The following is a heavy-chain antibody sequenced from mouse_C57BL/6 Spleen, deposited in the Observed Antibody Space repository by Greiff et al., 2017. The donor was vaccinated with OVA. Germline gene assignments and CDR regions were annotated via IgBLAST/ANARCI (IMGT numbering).Heavy chain of an antibody. J-gene: IGHJ2*01. V-gene: IGHV1-22*01. Sequence: EVKLMESGPELVKPGASVKMSCKASGYTFTDYNMHWVKQSHGKSLEWIGYINPNNGGTSYNQKFKGKATLTVNKSSSTAYMELRSLTSEDSAVYYCATITTVVYFDYWGQGTTLTVSS. CDR2: INPNNGGT. D-gene: IGHD1-1*01. CDR3: ATITTVVYFDY. CDR1: GYTFTDYN.